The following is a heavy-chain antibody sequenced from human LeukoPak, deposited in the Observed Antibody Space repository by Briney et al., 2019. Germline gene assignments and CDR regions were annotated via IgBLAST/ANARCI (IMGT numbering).Heavy chain of an antibody. CDR2: ISGSGGST. CDR3: AKVEGRISSGYYYYYCGMDV. V-gene: IGHV3-23*01. Sequence: PGGSLRLSCAASGFTFSSYAMSWVRQAPGKGLEWVSAISGSGGSTYYADSVKGRFTIYRDNSKNTLYLQMNSLRAEDTAVYYCAKVEGRISSGYYYYYCGMDVWGQGTTVTVSS. J-gene: IGHJ6*02. D-gene: IGHD3-22*01. CDR1: GFTFSSYA.